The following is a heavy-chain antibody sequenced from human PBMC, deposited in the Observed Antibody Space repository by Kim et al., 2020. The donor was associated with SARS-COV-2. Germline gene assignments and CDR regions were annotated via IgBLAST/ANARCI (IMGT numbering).Heavy chain of an antibody. D-gene: IGHD2-2*01. J-gene: IGHJ6*02. CDR3: ARDRAVVVPAATYGMDV. V-gene: IGHV3-48*03. Sequence: VKGRFTISRANAKNSLYLQMNSLGAEDTAVYYCARDRAVVVPAATYGMDVWGQGTTVTVSS.